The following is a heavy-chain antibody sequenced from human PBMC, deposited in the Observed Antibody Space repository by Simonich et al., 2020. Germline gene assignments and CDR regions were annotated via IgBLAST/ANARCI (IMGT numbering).Heavy chain of an antibody. CDR2: FRSKANRYAT. J-gene: IGHJ4*02. D-gene: IGHD3-10*01. Sequence: EVQLVESGGGLVQPGGSLKLSCAASGFTFSGSAMHWGRQASGKGLEWVGRFRSKANRYATAYAASVKGRFTISRDDSKNTAYLQMNSLKTEDTAVYYCTRIDYYGSGSYYFDYWGQGTLVTVSS. CDR3: TRIDYYGSGSYYFDY. CDR1: GFTFSGSA. V-gene: IGHV3-73*02.